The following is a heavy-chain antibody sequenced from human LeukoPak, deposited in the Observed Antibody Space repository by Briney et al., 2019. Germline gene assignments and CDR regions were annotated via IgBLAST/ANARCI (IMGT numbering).Heavy chain of an antibody. J-gene: IGHJ4*02. CDR3: ARGTGYSYGSLDY. Sequence: GGSLRLSCAASGFTFSTYGMHWVRQAPGKGLEWVAVIWHDGSNEYYADSVKGRFTISGDNPKNTLYMQLDSLRAEDTAVYYCARGTGYSYGSLDYWGQGTLVTVSS. D-gene: IGHD5-18*01. V-gene: IGHV3-33*01. CDR1: GFTFSTYG. CDR2: IWHDGSNE.